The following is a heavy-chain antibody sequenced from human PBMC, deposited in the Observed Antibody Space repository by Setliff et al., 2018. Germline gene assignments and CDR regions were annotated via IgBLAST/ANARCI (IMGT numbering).Heavy chain of an antibody. Sequence: SETLSLTCTVSGGSINTSPYYWGWIRQAPGKGLEWIGSIYFGGNTYNNPSLKSRVTISVDASKNHFSLTLDSVTAADSAVYYCARHKSNGSGSYPSLYMDVWGKGIMVTVS. CDR3: ARHKSNGSGSYPSLYMDV. CDR1: GGSINTSPYY. V-gene: IGHV4-39*01. D-gene: IGHD3-10*01. CDR2: IYFGGNT. J-gene: IGHJ6*03.